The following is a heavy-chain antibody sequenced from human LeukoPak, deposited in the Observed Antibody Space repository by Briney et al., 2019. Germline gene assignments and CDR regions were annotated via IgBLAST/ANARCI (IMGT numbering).Heavy chain of an antibody. J-gene: IGHJ3*02. D-gene: IGHD3-22*01. CDR1: GYTFTGYY. Sequence: ASVKVSCKASGYTFTGYYMHWVRQAPGQGLEWMGRINPNSGGTNYAQKFQGRVTMTRDTSISTAYMELSRLRSDDTAVYYCASLWAVVVIGSSDAFDIWGQGTMVTVSS. CDR3: ASLWAVVVIGSSDAFDI. CDR2: INPNSGGT. V-gene: IGHV1-2*06.